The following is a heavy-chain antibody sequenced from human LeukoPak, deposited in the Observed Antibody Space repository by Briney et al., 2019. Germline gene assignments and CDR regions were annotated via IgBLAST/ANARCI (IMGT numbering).Heavy chain of an antibody. V-gene: IGHV3-23*01. J-gene: IGHJ4*02. CDR1: GFTFSSYA. D-gene: IGHD3-9*01. CDR2: ISGSGGST. CDR3: AKDGLLYFDWLLYFDY. Sequence: PGGSLTLSCAASGFTFSSYAMSWVRQAPGKGLEWVSAISGSGGSTYYADSVKGRFTISRDNSKNTLYLQMNSLRAEDTAVYYCAKDGLLYFDWLLYFDYWGQGTLVTVSS.